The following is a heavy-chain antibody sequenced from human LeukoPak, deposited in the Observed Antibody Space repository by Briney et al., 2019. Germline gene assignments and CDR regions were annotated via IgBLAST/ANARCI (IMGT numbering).Heavy chain of an antibody. CDR2: ISSSSYI. CDR3: AREAPGGSYCNY. D-gene: IGHD3-10*01. V-gene: IGHV3-21*01. J-gene: IGHJ4*02. CDR1: GFTFSSYS. Sequence: GGSLRLSCAASGFTFSSYSMNWVRQAPGKGLEWVSSISSSSYIYYADSVKGRFTISRDNAKNSLYLQMNSLRAEDTAVYYCAREAPGGSYCNYWGQGTLVTVSS.